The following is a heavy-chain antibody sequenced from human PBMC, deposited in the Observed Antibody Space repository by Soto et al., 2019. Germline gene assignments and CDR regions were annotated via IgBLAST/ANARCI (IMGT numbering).Heavy chain of an antibody. D-gene: IGHD3-22*01. Sequence: SVKVSCKASGGTFSSYPITWVRQAPGQGLEWMGGTFPIFDRGNYAQKFQGRLTITTDKSTNTAYMELSSLRSEDTAVYYCARRNTSGYLRYFDSWGQGTLVTVSS. V-gene: IGHV1-69*05. CDR3: ARRNTSGYLRYFDS. J-gene: IGHJ4*02. CDR1: GGTFSSYP. CDR2: TFPIFDRG.